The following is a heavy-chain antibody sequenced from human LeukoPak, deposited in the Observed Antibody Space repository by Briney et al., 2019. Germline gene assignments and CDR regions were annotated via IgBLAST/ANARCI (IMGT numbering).Heavy chain of an antibody. Sequence: ASVKVSCKTSGYPFTNYGISWVRKAPGKGLEWMGWVSAYNVNTNYAQKLQGRVTMTTDTSTSTAYMELRSLRSDDTAVYYCARRYYYGSGSFHFDSWGQGTLVTVSS. CDR2: VSAYNVNT. J-gene: IGHJ4*02. D-gene: IGHD3-10*01. V-gene: IGHV1-18*01. CDR1: GYPFTNYG. CDR3: ARRYYYGSGSFHFDS.